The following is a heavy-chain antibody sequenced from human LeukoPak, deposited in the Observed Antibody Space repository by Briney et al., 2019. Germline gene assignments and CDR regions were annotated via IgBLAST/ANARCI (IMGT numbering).Heavy chain of an antibody. Sequence: SVKVSCKASGGTFSSYATSWVRQAPGQGLEWMGGIIPIFGTANYAQKFQGRVTITADESTSTAYMELSSLRSEDTAVYYCARDLGYCSSTSCYRSFDYWGQGTLVTVSS. CDR2: IIPIFGTA. V-gene: IGHV1-69*13. D-gene: IGHD2-2*03. CDR1: GGTFSSYA. J-gene: IGHJ4*02. CDR3: ARDLGYCSSTSCYRSFDY.